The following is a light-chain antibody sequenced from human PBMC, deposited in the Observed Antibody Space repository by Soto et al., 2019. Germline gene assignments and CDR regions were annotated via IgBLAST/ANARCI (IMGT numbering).Light chain of an antibody. CDR3: SSNTSRYTLV. Sequence: QSALTQPASVSGSPGQSITISCTGTSSDVGGYNYVSWYQQHPGKAPKLMIYDVSNRPSGVSNRFSGSKSGNTVPLTISGLQAEDEDYYYCSSNTSRYTLVFGGGTKLTVL. CDR1: SSDVGGYNY. V-gene: IGLV2-14*01. J-gene: IGLJ2*01. CDR2: DVS.